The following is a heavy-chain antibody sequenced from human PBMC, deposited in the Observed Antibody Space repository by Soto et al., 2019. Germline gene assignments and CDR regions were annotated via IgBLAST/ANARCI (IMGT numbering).Heavy chain of an antibody. CDR2: ITSSGSEV. D-gene: IGHD5-18*01. CDR1: GFTFSGSA. Sequence: PGGSLRLSCAASGFTFSGSAMTWVRQAPGKWLEYVSSITSSGSEVFHAASVKGRFTMSRDNSKNMLYLQMNSLRAEDTAVYYCAKSFMGFSYGKIDYWGQGTLVTVSS. V-gene: IGHV3-23*01. CDR3: AKSFMGFSYGKIDY. J-gene: IGHJ4*02.